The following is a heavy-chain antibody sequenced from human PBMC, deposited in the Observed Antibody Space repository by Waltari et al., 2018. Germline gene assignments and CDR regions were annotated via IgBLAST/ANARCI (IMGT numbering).Heavy chain of an antibody. J-gene: IGHJ3*02. CDR2: IYTSGST. CDR3: ARGSGAPPGFWSGYSNAFDI. D-gene: IGHD3-3*01. Sequence: QVQLQESGPGLVKPSQTLSLTCTVSGGSISSGRYYWSWLRQPAGKGLEWIGRIYTSGSTNYNPSLKSRVTISVDTSKNQFSLKLSSVTAADTAVYYCARGSGAPPGFWSGYSNAFDIWGQGTMVTVSS. V-gene: IGHV4-61*02. CDR1: GGSISSGRYY.